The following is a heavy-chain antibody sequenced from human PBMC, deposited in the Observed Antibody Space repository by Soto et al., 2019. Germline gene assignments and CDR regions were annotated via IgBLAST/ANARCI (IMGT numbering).Heavy chain of an antibody. V-gene: IGHV4-31*03. D-gene: IGHD6-13*01. CDR1: GGSISSGGYY. CDR3: ARDSDDSSSWYGNYYYGMDV. J-gene: IGHJ6*02. Sequence: QVQLQESGPGLVKPSQTLSLTCTVSGGSISSGGYYWSWIRQHPGKGLEWIGYIYYSGSTYYNPSLKSRVTMSVDTSKTPFSLKLSSVTAADTAVYYCARDSDDSSSWYGNYYYGMDVWGQGTTVTVSS. CDR2: IYYSGST.